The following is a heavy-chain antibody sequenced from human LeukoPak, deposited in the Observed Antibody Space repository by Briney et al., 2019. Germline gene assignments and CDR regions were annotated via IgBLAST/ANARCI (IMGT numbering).Heavy chain of an antibody. V-gene: IGHV3-30*02. CDR2: IRYDGSNK. CDR1: GFTFSSYG. CDR3: AKYGAYCSSTSCYRGYYYYMDV. D-gene: IGHD2-2*02. Sequence: GGSLRLSCAASGFTFSSYGMHWVRQAPGKGLEWVAFIRYDGSNKYYADSVKGRFTISRDNSKNTLYLQMNSLRAEDTAVCYCAKYGAYCSSTSCYRGYYYYMDVWGKGTTVTVSS. J-gene: IGHJ6*03.